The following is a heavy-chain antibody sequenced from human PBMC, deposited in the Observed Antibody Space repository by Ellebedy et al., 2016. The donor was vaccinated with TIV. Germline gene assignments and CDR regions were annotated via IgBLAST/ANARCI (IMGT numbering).Heavy chain of an antibody. V-gene: IGHV1-18*04. Sequence: AASVKVSCKASGYTFTSYGISWARQAPGQGLEWMGWISAYNGNTNYAQKLQGRVTMTTDTSTSTAYMELRSLRSDDTAVYYCARGEDGSGYPPPFGYWGQGTLVTVSS. CDR1: GYTFTSYG. D-gene: IGHD5-12*01. CDR3: ARGEDGSGYPPPFGY. CDR2: ISAYNGNT. J-gene: IGHJ4*02.